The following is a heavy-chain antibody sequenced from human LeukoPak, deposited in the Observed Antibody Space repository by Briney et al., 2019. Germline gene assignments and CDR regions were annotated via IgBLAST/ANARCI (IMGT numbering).Heavy chain of an antibody. Sequence: GGSQRLSCAASGFNFNTYAMNWVRQAPGKGLEWISYSSSGGSTIYYADSVRGRFTISRDNARKSLYLQMNSLRAEDTAVYYCARGEQDMAPMSIDYWGQGTLVSVSS. CDR1: GFNFNTYA. CDR2: SSSGGSTI. D-gene: IGHD2-15*01. V-gene: IGHV3-48*01. CDR3: ARGEQDMAPMSIDY. J-gene: IGHJ4*02.